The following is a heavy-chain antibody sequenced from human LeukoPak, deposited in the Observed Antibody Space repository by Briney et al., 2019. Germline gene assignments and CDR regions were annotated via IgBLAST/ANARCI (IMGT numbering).Heavy chain of an antibody. CDR2: INPNSGGT. CDR3: ARALDGRYYFDY. J-gene: IGHJ4*02. Sequence: ASVKVSCKASGYTFTGYYMHWVRQAPGQGLEWMGWINPNSGGTNYAQKFQGRVTMTRDTSISTAYMELSRLRSEDTAVYYCARALDGRYYFDYXXXGTLVTVSS. CDR1: GYTFTGYY. V-gene: IGHV1-2*02.